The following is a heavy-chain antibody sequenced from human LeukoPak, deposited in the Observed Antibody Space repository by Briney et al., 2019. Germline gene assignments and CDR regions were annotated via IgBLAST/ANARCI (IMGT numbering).Heavy chain of an antibody. CDR3: AKDRDSSGYYLSYFDY. V-gene: IGHV3-23*01. CDR2: ISGSGGST. Sequence: GGSLRLSCAASGFTFSSYAKSWVRQAPGKGLEWVSAISGSGGSTYYADSVKGRFTISRDNSKNTLYLQMNSLRAEDTAVYYCAKDRDSSGYYLSYFDYWGQGTLVTVSS. CDR1: GFTFSSYA. D-gene: IGHD3-22*01. J-gene: IGHJ4*02.